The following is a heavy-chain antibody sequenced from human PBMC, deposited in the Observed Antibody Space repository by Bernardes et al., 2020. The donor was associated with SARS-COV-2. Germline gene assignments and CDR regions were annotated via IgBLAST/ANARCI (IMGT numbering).Heavy chain of an antibody. D-gene: IGHD3-16*01. Sequence: GGSLRLSCAASGFTFSSNAMSWVRQAPGKGLEWVSAISGSGGSTYYADSVKGRFTISRDNSKNTLYLQMNSLRAEDTAVYYCAKDRRRNYVWGSLFDYWGQGTLVTVSS. V-gene: IGHV3-23*01. CDR3: AKDRRRNYVWGSLFDY. J-gene: IGHJ4*02. CDR1: GFTFSSNA. CDR2: ISGSGGST.